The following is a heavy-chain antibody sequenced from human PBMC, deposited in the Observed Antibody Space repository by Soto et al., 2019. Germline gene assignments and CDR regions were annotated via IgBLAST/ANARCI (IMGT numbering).Heavy chain of an antibody. V-gene: IGHV4-39*01. CDR3: ARSRYSTRWYPH. D-gene: IGHD6-13*01. J-gene: IGHJ4*02. CDR2: IYYSGST. CDR1: GGPISSSSYY. Sequence: PSETLSLTCTVSGGPISSSSYYWGWLRQPPGKGLEWIGSIYYSGSTYYNPSLKSRVTISVDTSKNQFSLKLGSVIAADTGVYYCARSRYSTRWYPHWGRGTLVTVSS.